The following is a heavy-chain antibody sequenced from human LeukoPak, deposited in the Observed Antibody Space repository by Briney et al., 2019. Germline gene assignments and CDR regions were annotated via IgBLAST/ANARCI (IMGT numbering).Heavy chain of an antibody. CDR1: GGSISSSSYY. V-gene: IGHV4-39*07. J-gene: IGHJ4*02. Sequence: SETLSLTCTVSGGSISSSSYYWGWIRQPPGKGLEWIGSIYYGGSTYYNPSLKSRVTISLDTSKNQFSLKLSSVTAADTAVYYCARGLYYYGSGSYRPYSFDHWGQGTLVTVSS. CDR2: IYYGGST. D-gene: IGHD3-10*01. CDR3: ARGLYYYGSGSYRPYSFDH.